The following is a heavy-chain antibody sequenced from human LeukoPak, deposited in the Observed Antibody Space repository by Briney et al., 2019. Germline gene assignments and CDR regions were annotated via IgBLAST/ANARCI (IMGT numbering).Heavy chain of an antibody. V-gene: IGHV1-8*01. CDR1: GYTFTIYD. Sequence: GASVTVSCKASGYTFTIYDINWVRQAPGQGLEWVGWMNPNSGGTVYAQKFQGRVSMTRDTSIGTLYMELNSLRSEDTAVYYCARGAIFGVTPRGYGMDVWGQGTTVTVSS. J-gene: IGHJ6*02. D-gene: IGHD3-3*01. CDR2: MNPNSGGT. CDR3: ARGAIFGVTPRGYGMDV.